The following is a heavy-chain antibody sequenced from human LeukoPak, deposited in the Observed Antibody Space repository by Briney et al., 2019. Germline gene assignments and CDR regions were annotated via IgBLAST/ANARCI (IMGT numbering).Heavy chain of an antibody. D-gene: IGHD2-21*01. CDR2: VYTDGITT. CDR1: GFTFSSYY. V-gene: IGHV3-74*01. CDR3: ARGLGGDPVGFES. Sequence: GGSLRLSCAASGFTFSSYYMHWVRQAPGKGLVWVSRVYTDGITTNYADSVKGRFTISRDNAKNTLYLQMNSLRAEDTAVYYRARGLGGDPVGFESWGRGTLVIVSS. J-gene: IGHJ4*02.